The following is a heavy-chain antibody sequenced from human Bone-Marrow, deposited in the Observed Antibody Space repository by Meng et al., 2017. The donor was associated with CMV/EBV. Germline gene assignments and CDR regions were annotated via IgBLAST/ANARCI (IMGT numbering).Heavy chain of an antibody. Sequence: QLHLQQWGAGLLKPSETLSPTCGVYGAPFSGYGSWVRQPPGKGLEWIGEITHSGSTNYNVSLKSRVTISIDTSKNQFSLKLSSVTATDTAVYYCAPGFRSWSGSYSSWGQGTLVTVSS. D-gene: IGHD1-26*01. V-gene: IGHV4-34*01. CDR3: APGFRSWSGSYSS. CDR1: GAPFSGYG. J-gene: IGHJ4*02. CDR2: ITHSGST.